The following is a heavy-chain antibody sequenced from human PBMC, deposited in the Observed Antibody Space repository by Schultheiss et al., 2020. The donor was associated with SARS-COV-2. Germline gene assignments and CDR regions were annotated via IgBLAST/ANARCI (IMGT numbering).Heavy chain of an antibody. Sequence: GESLKISCAASGFTFSSYAMSWVRQAPGKGLEWVSAISGSATSTYYADSVKGRFTISRDNSKSTLFLQMNSLRAEDTAVYYCAKFNWLGSSGWGDYWGQGTLVTVSS. J-gene: IGHJ4*02. CDR1: GFTFSSYA. V-gene: IGHV3-23*01. CDR2: ISGSATST. D-gene: IGHD6-19*01. CDR3: AKFNWLGSSGWGDY.